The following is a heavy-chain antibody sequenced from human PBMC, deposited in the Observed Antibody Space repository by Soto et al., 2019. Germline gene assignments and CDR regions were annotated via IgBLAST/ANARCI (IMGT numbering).Heavy chain of an antibody. CDR1: GGTFSSYA. D-gene: IGHD2-15*01. Sequence: QVQLVQSGAEVKKPGSSVKVSCKASGGTFSSYAISWVRQAPGQGLEWMGGIIPIFGTANYAQKFQGRVTITADESTSTAYMELSSLRSEDMAVYYCARDIGCSGGSCYPYYFDYWGQGTLVTVSS. CDR2: IIPIFGTA. J-gene: IGHJ4*02. V-gene: IGHV1-69*12. CDR3: ARDIGCSGGSCYPYYFDY.